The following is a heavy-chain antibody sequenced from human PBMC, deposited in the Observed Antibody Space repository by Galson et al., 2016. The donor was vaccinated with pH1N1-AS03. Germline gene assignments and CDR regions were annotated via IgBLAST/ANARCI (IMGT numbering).Heavy chain of an antibody. J-gene: IGHJ3*02. V-gene: IGHV1-69*04. CDR3: AKGYSATPSGTFDI. CDR2: IIPMLNIP. Sequence: SVKVSCKASGGTFNTYAISWVRQAPGQGLEWMGRIIPMLNIPDYAQKFQVRVTITADKSTNTAYMELTNLRSDYTALYYCAKGYSATPSGTFDIWGQGTMVTVSS. CDR1: GGTFNTYA. D-gene: IGHD2-15*01.